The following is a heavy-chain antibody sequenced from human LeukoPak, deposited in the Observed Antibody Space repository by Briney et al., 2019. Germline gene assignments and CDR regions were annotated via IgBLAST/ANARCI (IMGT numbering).Heavy chain of an antibody. J-gene: IGHJ6*03. CDR2: IGTAGDT. CDR1: GFTFSSYD. Sequence: GGSLRLSCAASGFTFSSYDMHWVRQATGKGLEWVSAIGTAGDTYYPGSVKGRFTISRENAKNSLHLQMNSLRAGDTAVYYCARGPKGDYYYYYYMDVWGKGTTVTVSS. CDR3: ARGPKGDYYYYYYMDV. V-gene: IGHV3-13*01.